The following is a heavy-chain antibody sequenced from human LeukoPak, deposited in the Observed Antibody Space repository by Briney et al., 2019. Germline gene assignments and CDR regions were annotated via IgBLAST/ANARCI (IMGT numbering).Heavy chain of an antibody. CDR2: ISVSGGGI. J-gene: IGHJ3*01. CDR3: AKVTTLLMGEFDS. Sequence: GGSLRLSCAASGFTFNNYAMNWVRQAPGKGLEWISVISVSGGGIYYADSVRGRFTISRDNSKTTVFLQMDSLRAEDTALYHCAKVTTLLMGEFDSWGQGTMVTVSS. D-gene: IGHD4-17*01. CDR1: GFTFNNYA. V-gene: IGHV3-23*01.